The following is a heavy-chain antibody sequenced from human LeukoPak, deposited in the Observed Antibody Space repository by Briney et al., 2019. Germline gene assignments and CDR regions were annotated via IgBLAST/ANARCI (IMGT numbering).Heavy chain of an antibody. CDR1: GGSFSGYY. J-gene: IGHJ4*02. V-gene: IGHV4-34*01. D-gene: IGHD4-17*01. CDR3: ALSVMTTVTYIDY. CDR2: INHSGST. Sequence: SETLSLTCAVYGGSFSGYYWGWIRQPPGKGLEWIGEINHSGSTNYNPSLKSRVTISVDTSKNQFSLKLSSVTAADTAVYYCALSVMTTVTYIDYWGQGTLVTVSS.